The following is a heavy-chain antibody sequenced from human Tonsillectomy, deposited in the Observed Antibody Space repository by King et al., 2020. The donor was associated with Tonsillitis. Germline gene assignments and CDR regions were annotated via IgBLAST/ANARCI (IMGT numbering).Heavy chain of an antibody. CDR3: ARDREDIVLVPAAIKIYDAFDI. V-gene: IGHV1-69*12. D-gene: IGHD2-2*02. J-gene: IGHJ3*02. Sequence: QLVQSGAEVKKPGSSVKVSCKASGGTFSSYAISWVRQAPGQGLEWMGGIIPIFGTANYAQKLQGRVTITADESTSTAYMELRSLRSEDTAVYYCARDREDIVLVPAAIKIYDAFDIWGQGTMVTVSS. CDR1: GGTFSSYA. CDR2: IIPIFGTA.